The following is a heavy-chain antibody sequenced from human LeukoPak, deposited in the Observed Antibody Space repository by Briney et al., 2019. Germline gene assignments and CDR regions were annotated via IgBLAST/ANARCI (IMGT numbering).Heavy chain of an antibody. V-gene: IGHV3-7*03. CDR3: ARDGVSLWFGELFDY. D-gene: IGHD3-10*01. J-gene: IGHJ4*02. CDR2: INQDGSEK. CDR1: GFTFSSYW. Sequence: GGSLRLSCSAYGFTFSSYWMSWVRQAPGKGLEWVANINQDGSEKNYVDSMKGRFTITRDNAKNSLYLQMNSLRPEDTAVYYCARDGVSLWFGELFDYWGQGTLVTVSS.